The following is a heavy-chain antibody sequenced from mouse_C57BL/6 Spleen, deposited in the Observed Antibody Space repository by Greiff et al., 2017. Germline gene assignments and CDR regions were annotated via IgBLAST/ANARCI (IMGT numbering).Heavy chain of an antibody. CDR3: VREEVYYVVDYYALDY. D-gene: IGHD1-1*01. CDR1: GFTFNTYA. Sequence: EVKLMESGGGLVQPKGSLKLSCAASGFTFNTYAMHWVRPAPGKGLEWVARIRRKSSKYATYYADSVKDRFTISRDDSQSMRDLQMNNLTTEDAAMYFCVREEVYYVVDYYALDYWGQGTSGTVSS. J-gene: IGHJ4*01. V-gene: IGHV10-3*01. CDR2: IRRKSSKYAT.